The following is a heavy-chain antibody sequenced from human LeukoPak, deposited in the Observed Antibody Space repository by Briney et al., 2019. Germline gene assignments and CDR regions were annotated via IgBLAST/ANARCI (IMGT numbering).Heavy chain of an antibody. CDR1: GFTFSSYA. J-gene: IGHJ4*02. CDR3: AKISSGYGGFVADY. Sequence: GGSLRLSCAASGFTFSSYAMSWVRQAPGKGLEWVSAISGSGGSTYYADSVKGRLTISSDNHKNTMYMQMNSPSAEDTAVYYCAKISSGYGGFVADYWGQGTLVTVSS. D-gene: IGHD3-22*01. V-gene: IGHV3-23*01. CDR2: ISGSGGST.